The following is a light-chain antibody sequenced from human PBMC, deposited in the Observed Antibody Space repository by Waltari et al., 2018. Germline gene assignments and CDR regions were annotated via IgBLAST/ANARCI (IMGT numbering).Light chain of an antibody. Sequence: EIVLTQSPATLSLSPGERATLSCRASQSVSSYLAWYQQKPGQAPRLLIYDASNRATGIPARFSGSGSGTDFTLTISSLEPEDFAVYYCQHYNSLPLTFGGGTKVEIK. V-gene: IGKV3-11*01. J-gene: IGKJ4*01. CDR1: QSVSSY. CDR3: QHYNSLPLT. CDR2: DAS.